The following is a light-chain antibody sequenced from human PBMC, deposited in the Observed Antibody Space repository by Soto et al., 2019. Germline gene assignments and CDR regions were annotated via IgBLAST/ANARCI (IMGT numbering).Light chain of an antibody. V-gene: IGLV1-51*01. J-gene: IGLJ2*01. CDR2: DNN. CDR1: SSNIGNNY. Sequence: QSVLTQPPSVSAAPGQKVTISCSGSSSNIGNNYVSWYRQLPGTAPKLLIYDNNKRPSGIPDRFSGSKSGTSATLGITGLQTGDEADYYCGTWDSSLSAKVFGGGTKLTV. CDR3: GTWDSSLSAKV.